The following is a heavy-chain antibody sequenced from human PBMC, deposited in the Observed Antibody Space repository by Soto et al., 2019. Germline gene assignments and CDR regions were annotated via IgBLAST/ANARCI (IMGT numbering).Heavy chain of an antibody. CDR3: TRGLWGAPPAFDY. J-gene: IGHJ4*02. CDR1: GYTFTSYN. V-gene: IGHV1-46*03. Sequence: QVQLVQSGAEVKKPGASVKVSCKASGYTFTSYNMHWVRQAPGQGLEWMGQINSGAGSKTYAQNFQGRVAMTGDTSTDTVYMELSSLRSEDTAVYYCTRGLWGAPPAFDYWGQGTLVIVSS. CDR2: INSGAGSK. D-gene: IGHD1-26*01.